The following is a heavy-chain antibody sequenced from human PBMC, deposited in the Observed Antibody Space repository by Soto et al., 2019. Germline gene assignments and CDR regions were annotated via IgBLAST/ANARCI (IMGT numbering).Heavy chain of an antibody. CDR2: IYYSGST. Sequence: QVQLQESGPGLVKPSETLSLTCTVSGGSVSSGSYYWSWIRQPPGKGLEWIGYIYYSGSTNYNPYLKSRVTISVDTSKNQFSLKLSSVTAADTAVYYCARDGGYDFWSGTYGMDVWGQGTTVTVSS. V-gene: IGHV4-61*01. CDR1: GGSVSSGSYY. D-gene: IGHD3-3*01. CDR3: ARDGGYDFWSGTYGMDV. J-gene: IGHJ6*02.